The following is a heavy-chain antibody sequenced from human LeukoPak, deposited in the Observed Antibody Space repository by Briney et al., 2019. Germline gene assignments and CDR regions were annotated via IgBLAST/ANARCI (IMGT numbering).Heavy chain of an antibody. D-gene: IGHD3-10*02. Sequence: GVSLRLSCAASGFTFSSYEMNWVRQAPGKGLEWVSYISSSGSTIYYADSVKGRFTISRDNAKNSLYLQMNSLRAEHTAVYYCAELGITMIGGVWGKGTTVTISS. J-gene: IGHJ6*04. V-gene: IGHV3-48*03. CDR2: ISSSGSTI. CDR3: AELGITMIGGV. CDR1: GFTFSSYE.